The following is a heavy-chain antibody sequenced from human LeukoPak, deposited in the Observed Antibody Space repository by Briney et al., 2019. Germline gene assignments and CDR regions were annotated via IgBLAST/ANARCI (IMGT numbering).Heavy chain of an antibody. CDR1: GFTFSSYA. CDR2: ISGSGGST. V-gene: IGHV3-23*01. D-gene: IGHD3-3*01. J-gene: IGHJ4*02. Sequence: GGSLRLSCAASGFTFSSYAMSWVRQAPGKGLEWVSAISGSGGSTYYADSVKGRFTIFRDNSKNTLYLQMNSLRAEDTAVYYCAKEREPYYDFWSGYYPFDYWGQGTLVTVSS. CDR3: AKEREPYYDFWSGYYPFDY.